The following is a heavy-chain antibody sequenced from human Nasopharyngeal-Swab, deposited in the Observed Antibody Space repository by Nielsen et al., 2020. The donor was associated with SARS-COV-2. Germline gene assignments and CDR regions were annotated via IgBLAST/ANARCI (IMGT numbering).Heavy chain of an antibody. CDR3: ARRISGGYDP. CDR2: IKQDESEK. J-gene: IGHJ5*02. V-gene: IGHV3-7*03. Sequence: WIPQPPGKGLEWVANIKQDESEKYYVDSVKGRFTVSRDNAKKSLYLQMNSLRAEDTAVYYCARRISGGYDPWGQGTLVTVSS. D-gene: IGHD1-26*01.